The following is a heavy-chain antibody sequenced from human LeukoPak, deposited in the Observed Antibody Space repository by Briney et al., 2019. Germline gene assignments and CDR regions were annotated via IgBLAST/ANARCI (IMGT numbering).Heavy chain of an antibody. Sequence: ASVKVSCKASGYTFTSYYIHWVRQAPGQGLEWMGIINPSGGSTSYVQKFQGRATMTRDTSTSTVYMELSSLRSEDTAVYYCARDHSTRGIAAAGDYFDYWGQGTLVTVSS. D-gene: IGHD6-13*01. CDR2: INPSGGST. CDR3: ARDHSTRGIAAAGDYFDY. CDR1: GYTFTSYY. J-gene: IGHJ4*02. V-gene: IGHV1-46*01.